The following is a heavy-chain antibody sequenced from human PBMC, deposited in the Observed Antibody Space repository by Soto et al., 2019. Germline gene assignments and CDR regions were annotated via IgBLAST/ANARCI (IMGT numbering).Heavy chain of an antibody. V-gene: IGHV4-4*02. Sequence: QVQLQESGPGLVKPSGTLSLTCAVSGGSISSNNWWSWVRQTPGKGLEYIGEIYHSGTTNYNPSLKPRVTISLDKSNNQFSLRLTSVTAADTAVYFCARYLRNWFDPWGQGILVTVSS. CDR2: IYHSGTT. CDR3: ARYLRNWFDP. J-gene: IGHJ5*02. CDR1: GGSISSNNW.